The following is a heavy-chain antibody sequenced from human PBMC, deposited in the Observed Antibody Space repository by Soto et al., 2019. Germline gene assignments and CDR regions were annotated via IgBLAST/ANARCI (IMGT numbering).Heavy chain of an antibody. CDR1: GFTFSSYA. J-gene: IGHJ4*02. CDR2: ISGSGGST. CDR3: AKEYKHYGDYGRGGVDY. V-gene: IGHV3-23*01. D-gene: IGHD4-17*01. Sequence: EVQLLESGGGLVQPGGSLRLSCAASGFTFSSYAMSWVRQAPGKGLEWVSAISGSGGSTYYADSVKGRFTISRDNSKNTLYLQINSLRAEDTAVYYCAKEYKHYGDYGRGGVDYWGQGTLVTVSS.